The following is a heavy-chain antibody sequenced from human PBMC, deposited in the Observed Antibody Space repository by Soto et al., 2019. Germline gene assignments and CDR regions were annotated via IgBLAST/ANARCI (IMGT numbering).Heavy chain of an antibody. J-gene: IGHJ4*02. CDR1: GGTFSSYA. Sequence: QVQLVQSGAEVKKPGSSVKVSCKASGGTFSSYALNWVRQAPGQGLEWMGGIIPIFDTTNYAQKFQGRVTITADKSTSTLYMELSSLRSEDTAMYYCARGGVRIMEYWGQGNLVTVSS. V-gene: IGHV1-69*06. D-gene: IGHD3-10*01. CDR2: IIPIFDTT. CDR3: ARGGVRIMEY.